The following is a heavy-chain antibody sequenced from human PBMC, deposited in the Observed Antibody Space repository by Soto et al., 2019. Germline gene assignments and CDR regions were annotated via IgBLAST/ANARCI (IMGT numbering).Heavy chain of an antibody. Sequence: EVQLVESGGGLIQPGGSLRLSCEASGFTFSSNDMNWVRQAPGKGLEWVSLIWTSGSTAYADSVKGRFTISRDNSKSALYIHMSSLTAEDTAVYYCATRPLLRGAPWGQGTMVSVSS. D-gene: IGHD1-26*01. CDR3: ATRPLLRGAP. J-gene: IGHJ3*01. V-gene: IGHV3-53*01. CDR2: IWTSGST. CDR1: GFTFSSND.